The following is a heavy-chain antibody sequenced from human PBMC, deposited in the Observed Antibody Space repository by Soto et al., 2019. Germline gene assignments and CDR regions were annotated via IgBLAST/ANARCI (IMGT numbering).Heavy chain of an antibody. Sequence: TLSLTCTVSGGSISSSSYYCGWIRQPPGKGLEWIGSIYYSGSTKYNPSLKSRVTISVDTSKNQFSLKLSSVTAADTAVYYCARGGGGDYLSWFDPWGQGTLVTVSS. J-gene: IGHJ5*02. CDR3: ARGGGGDYLSWFDP. D-gene: IGHD2-21*02. V-gene: IGHV4-39*07. CDR2: IYYSGST. CDR1: GGSISSSSYY.